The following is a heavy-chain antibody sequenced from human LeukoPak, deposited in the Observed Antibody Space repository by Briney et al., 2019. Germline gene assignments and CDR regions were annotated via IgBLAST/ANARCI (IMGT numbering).Heavy chain of an antibody. Sequence: ASVKVSCKASGYTFTAHYLHWVRQAPGQGLEWMAWINHNSGGTKYAEKFQGRVTVTRDTSTSTAYMELSRLRSDDTAVYYCARGLGDYNTDWFPVSGYWGQGTPVTVSS. CDR1: GYTFTAHY. J-gene: IGHJ4*02. CDR3: ARGLGDYNTDWFPVSGY. V-gene: IGHV1-2*02. D-gene: IGHD3-9*01. CDR2: INHNSGGT.